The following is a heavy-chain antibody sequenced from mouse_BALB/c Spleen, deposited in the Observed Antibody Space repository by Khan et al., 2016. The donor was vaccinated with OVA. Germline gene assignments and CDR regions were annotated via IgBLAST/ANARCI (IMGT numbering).Heavy chain of an antibody. V-gene: IGHV1S56*01. CDR1: GYTFRNYD. J-gene: IGHJ4*01. CDR2: IFPEDGGT. CDR3: AREMDY. Sequence: QVRLQQSGPELVQPGTLVKISCKASGYTFRNYDINWVKQRPGQGLEWIGGIFPEDGGTNYNEKFKGKAKLTADKSSSTAYMQLSSLTSENSAVYFCAREMDYWGQGTSVTVSS.